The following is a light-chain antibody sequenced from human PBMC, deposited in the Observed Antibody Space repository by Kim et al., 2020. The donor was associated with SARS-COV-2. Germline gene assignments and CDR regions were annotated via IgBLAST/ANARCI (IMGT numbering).Light chain of an antibody. J-gene: IGKJ5*01. CDR2: DAS. CDR3: QQRVNWIT. V-gene: IGKV3-11*01. Sequence: SLSPGERATLSCRASQSVSSFLAWYQHKPGQAPRLLIYDASRRATGIPARFSGSGSGTDFTLTISRLEPADFAVYYCQQRVNWITFGQGTRLEIK. CDR1: QSVSSF.